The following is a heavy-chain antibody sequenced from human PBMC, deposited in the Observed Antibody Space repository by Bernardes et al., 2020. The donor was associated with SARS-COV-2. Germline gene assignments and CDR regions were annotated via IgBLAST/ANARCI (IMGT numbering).Heavy chain of an antibody. CDR2: ISTAGDT. D-gene: IGHD3-10*01. CDR3: ARGLRGGFDP. CDR1: GFTFSVYD. J-gene: IGHJ5*02. Sequence: GGSLRLSCAASGFTFSVYDMHWVRQPTGKGLEWVSSISTAGDTYYSGSVKGRFTVSRENAKNSLYLQMNSLRAGDTAVYYCARGLRGGFDPWGQGTLVTVSS. V-gene: IGHV3-13*01.